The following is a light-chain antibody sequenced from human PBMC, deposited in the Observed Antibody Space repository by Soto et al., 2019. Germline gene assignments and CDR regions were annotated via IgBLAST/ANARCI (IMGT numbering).Light chain of an antibody. CDR1: QSVSSSS. CDR3: QQYVGSPPKYT. CDR2: AAS. J-gene: IGKJ2*01. V-gene: IGKV3-20*01. Sequence: EIVLTQSPGTLSLSPGERATPSCRASQSVSSSSLAWYQQKPGQAPRLLIYAASSRASGIPGRFSGSGSGTDFTLTISRLEPEDFAVYYCQQYVGSPPKYTFGQGTKLEIK.